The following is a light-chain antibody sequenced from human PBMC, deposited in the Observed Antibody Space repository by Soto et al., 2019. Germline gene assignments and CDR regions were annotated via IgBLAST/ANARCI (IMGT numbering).Light chain of an antibody. CDR1: QSISSY. J-gene: IGKJ3*01. CDR3: QEYSKWPLFT. Sequence: MTQSPSSLSASVGDRVTITCRASQSISSYLNWYQQKPGQAPTLLIYAASTRATGLPARFSGSGSGTDFTLTISSLQSEDFAVYYCQEYSKWPLFTFGPGTRVDIK. CDR2: AAS. V-gene: IGKV3-15*01.